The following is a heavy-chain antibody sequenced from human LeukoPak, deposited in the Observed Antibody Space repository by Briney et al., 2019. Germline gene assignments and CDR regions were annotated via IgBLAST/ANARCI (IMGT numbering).Heavy chain of an antibody. V-gene: IGHV3-30-3*01. CDR1: GFTFNNYA. CDR3: ARDPRWLQCFDY. J-gene: IGHJ4*02. Sequence: GSLRLSCAASGFTFNNYAVHWVRQAPGKGLEWVAIISYDGSNKEYADSVKGRFTISRDNSKNTLYLQMNSLRVEDTAVYYCARDPRWLQCFDYWGRGTLVTVSS. CDR2: ISYDGSNK. D-gene: IGHD5-24*01.